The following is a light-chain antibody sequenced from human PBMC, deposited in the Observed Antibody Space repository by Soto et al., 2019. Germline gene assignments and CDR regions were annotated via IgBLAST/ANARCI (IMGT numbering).Light chain of an antibody. J-gene: IGKJ4*01. CDR3: QQRSNWPLLT. CDR2: DAS. CDR1: QSVSSY. V-gene: IGKV3-11*01. Sequence: EIVLTQSPATLSLSPGERATLSCRASQSVSSYLAWYQQKPGQAPRLLIYDASNRATGIPARFSGSGSGTAFTLTISSLEPEDFAVYSCQQRSNWPLLTFGGGTKVEIK.